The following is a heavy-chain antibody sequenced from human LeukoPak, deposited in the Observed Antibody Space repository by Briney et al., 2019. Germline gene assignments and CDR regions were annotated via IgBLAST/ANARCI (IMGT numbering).Heavy chain of an antibody. V-gene: IGHV3-66*01. CDR3: ARDPGSSAFDL. CDR1: GFTVNNNY. D-gene: IGHD1-14*01. J-gene: IGHJ4*02. Sequence: GGSLRLSCAVSGFTVNNNYMTWVRQAPGKGLEWVSVIYSSGKTYYADSVKGRFTISRDSSKNTLYLQMNSLRADDTAVFYCARDPGSSAFDLWGQGSLVTVST. CDR2: IYSSGKT.